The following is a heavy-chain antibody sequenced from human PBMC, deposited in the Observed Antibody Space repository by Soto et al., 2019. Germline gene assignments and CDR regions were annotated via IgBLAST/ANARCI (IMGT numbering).Heavy chain of an antibody. Sequence: EVQLVESGGGLVQPGGSLRLSCVVSGITFSTYRMHWVRQAPGKGLVWVSHIKSDGTVTHYTDSVRGRFIISRDNAKTPLFLHMTRLRAEDTDVYYCARENYDFWSGYYLAYWSQGTLVTVSS. V-gene: IGHV3-74*01. CDR3: ARENYDFWSGYYLAY. CDR2: IKSDGTVT. CDR1: GITFSTYR. J-gene: IGHJ4*02. D-gene: IGHD3-3*01.